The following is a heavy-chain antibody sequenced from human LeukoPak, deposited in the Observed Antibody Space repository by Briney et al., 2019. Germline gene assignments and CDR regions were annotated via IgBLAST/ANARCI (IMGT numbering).Heavy chain of an antibody. CDR2: ISGSGGST. D-gene: IGHD6-19*01. Sequence: GGSLRLSCAASGFTFSTYAMSWVRQAPGKGLEWVSGISGSGGSTYYADSVKGRFTISRDNSQNTLYLQMNSLRGEDTAVYYCAKLYSSGINAFDYWGQGTLVTVSS. CDR1: GFTFSTYA. V-gene: IGHV3-23*01. J-gene: IGHJ4*02. CDR3: AKLYSSGINAFDY.